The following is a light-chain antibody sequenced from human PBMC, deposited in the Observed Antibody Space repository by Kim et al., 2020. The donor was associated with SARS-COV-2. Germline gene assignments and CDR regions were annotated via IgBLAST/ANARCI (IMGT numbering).Light chain of an antibody. CDR3: QVWDSNTWV. CDR1: NIGSKI. Sequence: SYALTQPLSVSVALGQTATITCGASNIGSKIVHWYQQTPGQAPVMVIDRDTNRPSGIPERFSGSTSGNTATLTISRAQAGDEADYYCQVWDSNTWVFGGG. CDR2: RDT. J-gene: IGLJ3*02. V-gene: IGLV3-9*01.